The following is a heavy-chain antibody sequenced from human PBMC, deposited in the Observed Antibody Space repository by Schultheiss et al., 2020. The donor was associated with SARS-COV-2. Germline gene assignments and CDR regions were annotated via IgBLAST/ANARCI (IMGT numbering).Heavy chain of an antibody. CDR2: VHYSGNT. Sequence: GSLRLSCTVSGGSISSYYWGWIRQSPGKGLEWIGYVHYSGNTNYNPSLKSRVTTSVDTSKNQFSLKLRSVTAADTALYYCAGGVRWLAFDYWGQGTLVTVSS. V-gene: IGHV4-59*01. CDR3: AGGVRWLAFDY. D-gene: IGHD6-19*01. CDR1: GGSISSYY. J-gene: IGHJ4*02.